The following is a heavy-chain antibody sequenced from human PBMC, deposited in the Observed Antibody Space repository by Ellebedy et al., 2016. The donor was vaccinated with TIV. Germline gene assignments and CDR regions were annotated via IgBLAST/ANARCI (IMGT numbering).Heavy chain of an antibody. CDR1: GFTFSSYA. D-gene: IGHD5-24*01. Sequence: GESLKISCAASGFTFSSYAMSWVRQAPGKGLEWVSTITGSGSRTDYADSVKGRFTFSRDKAKKSVYLQMNSLRVEDTGVYFCGTVATTFDYWGQGTLVTVSS. CDR2: ITGSGSRT. CDR3: GTVATTFDY. J-gene: IGHJ4*02. V-gene: IGHV3-23*01.